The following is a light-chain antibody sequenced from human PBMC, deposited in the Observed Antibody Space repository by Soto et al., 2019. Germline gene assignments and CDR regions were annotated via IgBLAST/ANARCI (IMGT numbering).Light chain of an antibody. J-gene: IGLJ3*02. CDR2: LNSDGSH. V-gene: IGLV4-69*01. CDR1: SGHINYA. Sequence: QLVLTQSPSASASLGASVKLTCTLSSGHINYAIAWHQQQPEKGPRSLMELNSDGSHSKGDGIPDRFSGSSSGTERYLTISSLQSEDEADYYCQTWGNGIWVFGGGTKLTVL. CDR3: QTWGNGIWV.